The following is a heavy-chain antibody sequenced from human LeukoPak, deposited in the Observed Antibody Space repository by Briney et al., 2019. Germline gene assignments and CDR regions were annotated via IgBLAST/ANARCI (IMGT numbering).Heavy chain of an antibody. V-gene: IGHV4-59*08. CDR3: ARLGYYDSTGYDAFDI. CDR1: GGSISSYY. CDR2: IYYSGST. J-gene: IGHJ3*02. D-gene: IGHD3-22*01. Sequence: SETLSLTCAVSGGSISSYYWSWIRQPPGKGLEWIGYIYYSGSTNYNPSLKSRVTISVDTSKNQFSLKLSSVTAADTAVYYCARLGYYDSTGYDAFDIWGQGTMVTVSS.